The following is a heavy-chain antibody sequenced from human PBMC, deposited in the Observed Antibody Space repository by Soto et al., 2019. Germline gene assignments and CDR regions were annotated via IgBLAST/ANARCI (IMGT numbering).Heavy chain of an antibody. CDR1: GYTFTSYG. J-gene: IGHJ4*02. V-gene: IGHV1-18*01. Sequence: QVQLVQSGAEVKKPGASVKVSCKASGYTFTSYGISWVRQAPGQGLEWMGWISAYTGNTNYAQKPQGRVTMTTDTPTSTAYLELRRLRSDHTAVYYCARDLHGDPYYWGQVTLVTVSS. D-gene: IGHD4-17*01. CDR2: ISAYTGNT. CDR3: ARDLHGDPYY.